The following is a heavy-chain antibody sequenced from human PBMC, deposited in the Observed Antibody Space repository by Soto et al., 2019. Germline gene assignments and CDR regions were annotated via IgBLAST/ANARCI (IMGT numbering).Heavy chain of an antibody. V-gene: IGHV3-30-3*01. D-gene: IGHD6-19*01. J-gene: IGHJ4*02. Sequence: QVQLVESGGGVVQPGESLRLSCATSGFTFSNFAMHWVRQTQGKGLEWVAIISPDGRTKSYTGSVKGRFSIHRDNSRNPLNLQMYTMRVVDVGVFYCARASSSVIYLDHWSQGPLVTVSS. CDR1: GFTFSNFA. CDR3: ARASSSVIYLDH. CDR2: ISPDGRTK.